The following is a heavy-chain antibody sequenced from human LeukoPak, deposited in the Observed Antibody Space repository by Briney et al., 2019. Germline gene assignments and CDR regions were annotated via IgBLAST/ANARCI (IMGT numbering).Heavy chain of an antibody. J-gene: IGHJ6*04. CDR1: GGTFSSYA. CDR3: ARASDCSSTSCQGYYYYGMDV. D-gene: IGHD2-2*01. Sequence: SVTVSRKASGGTFSSYAISWVRQAPGQGLEWMGGIIPIFGTANYAQKFQGRGTITADESTSTAYMELSSLRSEDTAVYYCARASDCSSTSCQGYYYYGMDVWGKGTTVTVSS. CDR2: IIPIFGTA. V-gene: IGHV1-69*01.